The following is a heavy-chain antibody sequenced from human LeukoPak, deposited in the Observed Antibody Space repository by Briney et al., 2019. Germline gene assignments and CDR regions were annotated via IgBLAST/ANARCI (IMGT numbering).Heavy chain of an antibody. J-gene: IGHJ4*02. CDR3: ANAPAQGWLRADKYYFDY. V-gene: IGHV3-9*02. CDR1: GFTSDDYA. D-gene: IGHD5-12*01. CDR2: ISWNSGSI. Sequence: PGGSLRLSCAASGFTSDDYAMHWVRQAPGKGLEWVSGISWNSGSIGYADSVKGRFTISRDNSKNTLYLQMNSLRAEDTAVYYCANAPAQGWLRADKYYFDYWGQGTLVTVSS.